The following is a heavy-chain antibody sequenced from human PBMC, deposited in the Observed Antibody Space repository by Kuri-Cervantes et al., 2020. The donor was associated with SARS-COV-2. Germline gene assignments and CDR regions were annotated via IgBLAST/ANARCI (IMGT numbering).Heavy chain of an antibody. CDR1: GFTFIGSA. CDR3: TRHCENCLDAAAFVPNGY. CDR2: IRSKANSYAT. D-gene: IGHD6-13*01. J-gene: IGHJ4*02. V-gene: IGHV3-73*01. Sequence: LSLTCAASGFTFIGSAMHWVRQASGKGLEWVGRIRSKANSYATAYAASVKGRFTISRDDSKNTAYLQMNSLKTEDTAVYYCTRHCENCLDAAAFVPNGYWGQGTLVTVSS.